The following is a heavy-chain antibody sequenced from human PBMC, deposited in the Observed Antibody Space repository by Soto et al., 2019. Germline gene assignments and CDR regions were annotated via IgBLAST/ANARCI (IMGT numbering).Heavy chain of an antibody. CDR1: GGSISSSGYY. Sequence: PSETLSLTCTVSGGSISSSGYYWSCIRQPPGKGLEWIGYIYYSGSTYYNPSLKSRVTISVDTSKNQFSLKLSSVTAADTAVYYCARVFYYASRGYYLSPRVDHWFDPWGQGTLVTVSS. CDR3: ARVFYYASRGYYLSPRVDHWFDP. CDR2: IYYSGST. J-gene: IGHJ5*02. V-gene: IGHV4-30-4*01. D-gene: IGHD3-22*01.